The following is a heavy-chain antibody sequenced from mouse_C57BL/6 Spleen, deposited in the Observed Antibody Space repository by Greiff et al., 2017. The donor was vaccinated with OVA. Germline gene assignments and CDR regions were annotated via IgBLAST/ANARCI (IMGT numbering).Heavy chain of an antibody. J-gene: IGHJ4*01. CDR2: ISSGSSTI. Sequence: EVKLVESGGGLVKPGGSLKLSCAASGFTFSDYGMHWVRQAPEKGLEWVAYISSGSSTIYYADTVKGRFTISRDNAKNTLFLQMTSLRSEDTAMYYCARNYDPAMDYWGQGTSVTVSS. CDR1: GFTFSDYG. V-gene: IGHV5-17*01. CDR3: ARNYDPAMDY. D-gene: IGHD2-4*01.